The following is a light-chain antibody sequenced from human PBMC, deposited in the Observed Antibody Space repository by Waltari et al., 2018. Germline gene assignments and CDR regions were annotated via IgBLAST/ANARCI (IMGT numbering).Light chain of an antibody. CDR1: QSVLYSSNNNNC. J-gene: IGKJ1*01. CDR2: SSS. CDR3: QQYYSTPPT. Sequence: DIVMTQSPDSLAVSLGERATINCKSSQSVLYSSNNNNCLPWYQRKPGQPPKLLIYSSSARESGVPDRFSGSGSETDFTLTISSLQAEDVAVYYCQQYYSTPPTFGQGTDLEIK. V-gene: IGKV4-1*01.